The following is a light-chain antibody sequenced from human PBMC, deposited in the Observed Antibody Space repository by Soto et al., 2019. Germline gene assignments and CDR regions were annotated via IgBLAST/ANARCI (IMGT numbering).Light chain of an antibody. CDR1: QSVSSSF. V-gene: IGKV3-20*01. Sequence: EIVLTQSPGTLSLSPGERATLSCRASQSVSSSFLAWYQQKPGQAPRLLIYGASSRATGIPDRFSGSGSGTDFTLTISRLEPEDFAVYHCQQYDSSPLTFGGGTKVEIK. J-gene: IGKJ4*01. CDR3: QQYDSSPLT. CDR2: GAS.